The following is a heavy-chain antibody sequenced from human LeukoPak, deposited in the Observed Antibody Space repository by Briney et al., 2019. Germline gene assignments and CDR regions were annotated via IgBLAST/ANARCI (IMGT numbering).Heavy chain of an antibody. CDR1: GGSISSYY. J-gene: IGHJ4*02. D-gene: IGHD4-17*01. CDR2: IYTSGST. Sequence: SETLSLTCTVSGGSISSYYWSWIRQPAGKGLEWIGRIYTSGSTNYNPSLKSRVTMSVDTSKNQFSLKLSSVTAADTAVYYCARGWENGDYGVFDYWGQGTLVTVSS. V-gene: IGHV4-4*07. CDR3: ARGWENGDYGVFDY.